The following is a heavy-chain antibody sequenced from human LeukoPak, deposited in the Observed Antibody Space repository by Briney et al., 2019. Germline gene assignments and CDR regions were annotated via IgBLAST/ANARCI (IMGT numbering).Heavy chain of an antibody. J-gene: IGHJ4*02. CDR1: GGSFTSTNW. D-gene: IGHD3-3*01. CDR2: VHLDGRT. Sequence: SETLSLTCAVSGGSFTSTNWWTWVRPPPGKGLEWIGEVHLDGRTNYNPSLTSRLIMSVDLPENHISLKLTSVTAADTAVYYCAREGGFYRPLDYSGQGTLVTVSS. CDR3: AREGGFYRPLDY. V-gene: IGHV4-4*02.